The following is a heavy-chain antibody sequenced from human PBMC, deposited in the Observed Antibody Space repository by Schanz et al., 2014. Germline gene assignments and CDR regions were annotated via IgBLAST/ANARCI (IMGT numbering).Heavy chain of an antibody. V-gene: IGHV3-23*04. D-gene: IGHD6-19*01. CDR3: ARHPSGWFIGHCDY. Sequence: EVQLVESGGCLVQPWGSLRLSCAASGFSFSNYAMSWVRQAPGKGLEWVSAISTSGSSTYYADSVKGRFTISRDNSKNTLYVQMNSLRAEDTAVYYCARHPSGWFIGHCDYWGQGTLVTVSS. J-gene: IGHJ4*02. CDR1: GFSFSNYA. CDR2: ISTSGSST.